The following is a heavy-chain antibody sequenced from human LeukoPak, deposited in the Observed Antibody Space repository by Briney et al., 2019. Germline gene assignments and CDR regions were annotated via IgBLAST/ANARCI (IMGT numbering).Heavy chain of an antibody. CDR1: GYTFTSYA. J-gene: IGHJ4*02. Sequence: ASVTVSCTASGYTFTSYAMHWVRQALGQRLEWMGWINAGNGNTKYSQKFQGRVTITRDTSASTAYMELSSLRSEDTAVYYCARDPPYGSLFDYWGQGTLVTVSS. D-gene: IGHD4-17*01. CDR3: ARDPPYGSLFDY. V-gene: IGHV1-3*01. CDR2: INAGNGNT.